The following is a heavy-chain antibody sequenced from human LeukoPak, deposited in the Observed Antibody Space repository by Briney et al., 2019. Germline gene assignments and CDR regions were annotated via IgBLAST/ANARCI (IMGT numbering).Heavy chain of an antibody. CDR1: GFTFSSYS. V-gene: IGHV3-21*01. CDR3: ARDIGSRGPYYFDY. J-gene: IGHJ4*02. Sequence: GGSLRLSCAASGFTFSSYSMNWVCQAPGKGLEWVSSISSSSSYIYYADSVKGRFTISRDNAKNSLYLQMNSLRAEDTAVYYCARDIGSRGPYYFDYWGQGTLVTVSS. D-gene: IGHD1-26*01. CDR2: ISSSSSYI.